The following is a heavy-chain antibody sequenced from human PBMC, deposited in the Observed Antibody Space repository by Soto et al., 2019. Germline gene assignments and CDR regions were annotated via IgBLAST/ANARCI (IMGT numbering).Heavy chain of an antibody. CDR1: GYSFTTYW. V-gene: IGHV5-51*01. J-gene: IGHJ4*02. Sequence: GESLKISCNGSGYSFTTYWIGWVRQMPGKGLEWMGVIYPGDSDTRFSPSFQGQVTISVDMSISTAYLQWSSLKASDTAMYYSARQADHYERKSFFYRAQAPLLDVST. CDR2: IYPGDSDT. CDR3: ARQADHYERKSFFY. D-gene: IGHD3-22*01.